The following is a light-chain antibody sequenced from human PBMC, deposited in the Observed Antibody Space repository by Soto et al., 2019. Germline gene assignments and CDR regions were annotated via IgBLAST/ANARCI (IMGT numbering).Light chain of an antibody. CDR3: TSYAARNIYV. CDR2: EVS. V-gene: IGLV2-8*01. Sequence: QSVLAQPPSASGSPGQSVTISCTGTSSDVGGYNFVSWYQHHPGKAPKVIIYEVSKRPSGVPNRFSGSKSGNTASLTVSGLQAETEADYYCTSYAARNIYVFGTGTRVT. J-gene: IGLJ1*01. CDR1: SSDVGGYNF.